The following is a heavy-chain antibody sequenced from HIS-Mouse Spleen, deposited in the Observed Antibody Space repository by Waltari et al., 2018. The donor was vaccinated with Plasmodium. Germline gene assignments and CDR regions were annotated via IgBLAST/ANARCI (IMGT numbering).Heavy chain of an antibody. CDR3: ARDCSSTSCLDAFDI. J-gene: IGHJ3*02. D-gene: IGHD2-2*01. CDR2: IYYSGST. Sequence: QVQLQESGPGLVKPSETLSLTCTVSGGSISRYYWSWIRQPPGKGLEWIGYIYYSGSTNSNPSLTSRVTISVDTSKNQFSLKLVSVTAADTAVYYCARDCSSTSCLDAFDIWGQGTMVTVSS. CDR1: GGSISRYY. V-gene: IGHV4-59*01.